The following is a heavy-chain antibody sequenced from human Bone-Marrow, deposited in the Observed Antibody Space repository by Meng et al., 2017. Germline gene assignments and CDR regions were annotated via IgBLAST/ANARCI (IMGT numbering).Heavy chain of an antibody. Sequence: GESLKISCAASGFTFSSYAMHWVRQAPGKGLEWVSSISSSSSYIYYADSVKGRFTISRDNSKNTLYLQMNSLRAEDTAVYYCAKTLGWLHRYFDYWGQGTLVTVSS. CDR1: GFTFSSYA. D-gene: IGHD5-24*01. V-gene: IGHV3-21*04. CDR2: ISSSSSYI. J-gene: IGHJ4*02. CDR3: AKTLGWLHRYFDY.